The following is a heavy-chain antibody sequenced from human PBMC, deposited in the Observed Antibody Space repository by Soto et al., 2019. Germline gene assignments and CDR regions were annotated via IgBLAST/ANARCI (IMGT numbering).Heavy chain of an antibody. Sequence: QVQLVQSGAEVKKPGYSVKVSCKASGGTFSSYTISWVRQAPGQGLEWMGRIIPILGIANYAQKFQGRVTITADKSTSTAYMELSSLRSEDTAVYYCARTSGADTLLLRGWFDPWGQGTLVTVSS. D-gene: IGHD2-15*01. V-gene: IGHV1-69*02. CDR2: IIPILGIA. CDR3: ARTSGADTLLLRGWFDP. CDR1: GGTFSSYT. J-gene: IGHJ5*02.